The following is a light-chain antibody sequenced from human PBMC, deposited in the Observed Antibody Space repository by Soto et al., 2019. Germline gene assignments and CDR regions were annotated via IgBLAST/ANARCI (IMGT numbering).Light chain of an antibody. J-gene: IGLJ1*01. CDR1: RGDVGRYNL. CDR3: CAYAGSSTYV. Sequence: QSALTQPASVAGSPGQSITISCTGTRGDVGRYNLVSWYQQHPGKAPKLMIYEGSKRPSGVSNRFSGSKSGNTASLTISGLQAEDEADYYCCAYAGSSTYVFGTGTKLTVL. CDR2: EGS. V-gene: IGLV2-23*01.